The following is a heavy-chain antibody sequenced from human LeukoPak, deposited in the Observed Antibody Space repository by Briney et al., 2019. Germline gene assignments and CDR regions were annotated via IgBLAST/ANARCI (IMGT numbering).Heavy chain of an antibody. CDR1: GGSISSYY. Sequence: SETLSLTCTVSGGSISSYYWSWIRQPPGKGLEWIGSIYYSGSTYYNPSPKSRVTISVDTSKNQFSLKLSSVTAADTAVYYCARPNYYDSSRYYYYYMDVWGKGTTVTVSS. D-gene: IGHD3-22*01. V-gene: IGHV4-59*05. J-gene: IGHJ6*03. CDR2: IYYSGST. CDR3: ARPNYYDSSRYYYYYMDV.